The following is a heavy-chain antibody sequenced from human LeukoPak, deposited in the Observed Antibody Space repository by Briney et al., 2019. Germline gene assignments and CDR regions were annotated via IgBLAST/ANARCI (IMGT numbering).Heavy chain of an antibody. CDR2: FSGSGGGT. CDR3: AKSGYNRFDY. CDR1: GFTFSRYA. D-gene: IGHD5-24*01. J-gene: IGHJ4*02. V-gene: IGHV3-23*01. Sequence: GGSLRLSCAASGFTFSRYAMSWVRQAPGEGLEGVSSFSGSGGGTYYADSVKGRFTISRDNSKNTLYLQMNSLRAEDTAVYFCAKSGYNRFDYWGQGTLVTVSS.